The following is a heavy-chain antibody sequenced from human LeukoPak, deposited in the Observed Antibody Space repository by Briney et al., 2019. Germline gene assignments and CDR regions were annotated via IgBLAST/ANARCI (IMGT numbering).Heavy chain of an antibody. V-gene: IGHV3-53*01. D-gene: IGHD3-10*01. CDR2: IYRDDST. J-gene: IGHJ4*02. Sequence: PGGSLRLSCAASGFTVSNNYMSWVRQAPGKGLEWVSVIYRDDSTYYADSVKGRFTISRDNSKNTLYLQMNRLTVEDTAVYYCGRGMRDYYGLDYWGQGILVTVSS. CDR3: GRGMRDYYGLDY. CDR1: GFTVSNNY.